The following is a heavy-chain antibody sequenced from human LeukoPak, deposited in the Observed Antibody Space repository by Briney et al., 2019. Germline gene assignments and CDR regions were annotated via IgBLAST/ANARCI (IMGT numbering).Heavy chain of an antibody. CDR3: ATGGVHYYDSSADY. D-gene: IGHD3-22*01. Sequence: AGGSLRLSCAASGFTFSSYGMHWVRQAPGKGLEWVAVISYDVGKKYYADSVKGRFTISRDNAKNSLYLQMDSLRGEDTAVYYCATGGVHYYDSSADYWGQGTLVTVSS. CDR2: ISYDVGKK. J-gene: IGHJ4*02. CDR1: GFTFSSYG. V-gene: IGHV3-30*03.